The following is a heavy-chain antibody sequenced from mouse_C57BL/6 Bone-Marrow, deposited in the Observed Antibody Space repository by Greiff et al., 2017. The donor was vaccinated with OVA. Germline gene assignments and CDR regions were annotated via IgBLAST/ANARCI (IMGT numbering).Heavy chain of an antibody. J-gene: IGHJ2*01. Sequence: EVKLVESGGGLVNPGGSLKLSCAASGFTFSDYGMHWVRQAPEKGLEWVAYISSGSSTSYYADTVNGRFTISRDNAKNTLFLQMTSLSSEDTAKYYCARDPYYYINFYFDYWGQGATLTVSS. V-gene: IGHV5-17*01. CDR2: ISSGSSTS. D-gene: IGHD2-5*01. CDR1: GFTFSDYG. CDR3: ARDPYYYINFYFDY.